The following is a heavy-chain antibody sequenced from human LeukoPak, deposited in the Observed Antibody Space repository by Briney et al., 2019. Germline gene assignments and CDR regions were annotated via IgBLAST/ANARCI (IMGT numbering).Heavy chain of an antibody. CDR3: ARVRAAADAFDI. J-gene: IGHJ3*02. D-gene: IGHD6-13*01. CDR2: IYYSGST. CDR1: GGSISSYY. V-gene: IGHV4-59*01. Sequence: SETLSLTCTVSGGSISSYYWSWIRQPPGKGLEWIGYIYYSGSTSYNPSLKSRVTISVDTSKNQFSLKLSSVTAADTAVYYCARVRAAADAFDIWGQGTMVTVSS.